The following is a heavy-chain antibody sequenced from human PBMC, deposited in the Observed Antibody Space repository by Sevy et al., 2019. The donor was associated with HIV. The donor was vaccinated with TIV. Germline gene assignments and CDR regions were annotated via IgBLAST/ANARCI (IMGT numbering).Heavy chain of an antibody. D-gene: IGHD2-2*01. Sequence: GGSLRLSCAASGFTFSSYAMHWVRQAPGKGLEWVAVISYDGSNKYYADSVKGRFTISRDNSKNTLYLQMNSLRAEETAVYYCARDPIVVVPAGGKTRKDYYYYGMDVWGQGTTVTVSS. CDR1: GFTFSSYA. CDR3: ARDPIVVVPAGGKTRKDYYYYGMDV. V-gene: IGHV3-30*04. CDR2: ISYDGSNK. J-gene: IGHJ6*02.